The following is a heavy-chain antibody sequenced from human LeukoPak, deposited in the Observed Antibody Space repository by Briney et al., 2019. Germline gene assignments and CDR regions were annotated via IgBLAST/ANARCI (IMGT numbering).Heavy chain of an antibody. J-gene: IGHJ6*03. Sequence: GGSLRLSCAASGFTFSSYVMSWVRQAPGKGLEWVSGISGSGGTTYYADSVKGRCTISRDNSKNTLYLQMNSLRAEDTAVYYCARARGYDFWSGYYKDYYYYMDVWGKGTTVTVSS. CDR3: ARARGYDFWSGYYKDYYYYMDV. V-gene: IGHV3-23*01. CDR2: ISGSGGTT. CDR1: GFTFSSYV. D-gene: IGHD3-3*01.